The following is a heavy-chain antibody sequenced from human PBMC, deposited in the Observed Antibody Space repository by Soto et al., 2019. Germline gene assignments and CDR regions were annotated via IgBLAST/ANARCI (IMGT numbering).Heavy chain of an antibody. J-gene: IGHJ4*02. D-gene: IGHD1-26*01. CDR2: INTDGSST. V-gene: IGHV3-74*01. CDR3: AKRELNSTGLFH. CDR1: GFSFTSYW. Sequence: EVQLVESGGGLVQPGGSLRLSCAASGFSFTSYWMHWVRQAPGKGLVWVSRINTDGSSTSYADSVKGRFTISRDNAKNTRFLQMNSLRAEDTAIYYCAKRELNSTGLFHWGQGTLVSVSS.